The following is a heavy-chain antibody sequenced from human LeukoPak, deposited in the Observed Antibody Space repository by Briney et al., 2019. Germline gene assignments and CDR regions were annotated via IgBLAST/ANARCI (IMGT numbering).Heavy chain of an antibody. Sequence: GGSLRLSCAASGFTLSSYAMSWVRQAPGKGLEWVSAISGSGGSTYYADSVKGRFTISRDNSKNTLYLQMNSLRAEDTAVYYCAKGTAASPHYYYYGMDVWGQGTTVTVSS. CDR2: ISGSGGST. V-gene: IGHV3-23*01. D-gene: IGHD6-13*01. CDR3: AKGTAASPHYYYYGMDV. CDR1: GFTLSSYA. J-gene: IGHJ6*02.